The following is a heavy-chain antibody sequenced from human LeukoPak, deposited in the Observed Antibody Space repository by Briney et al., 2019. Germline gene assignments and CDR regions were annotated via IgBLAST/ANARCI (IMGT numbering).Heavy chain of an antibody. J-gene: IGHJ4*02. CDR1: GFTFSSYT. D-gene: IGHD3-22*01. CDR2: ISSRSTYI. CDR3: ARDQNDSSGYSGGLDY. Sequence: GGSLRLSCAASGFTFSSYTMNWVRQAPGKGLEWVSSISSRSTYIYHADSVKGRFTISRDNAKNLLYLQMNSLRAEDTAVYYCARDQNDSSGYSGGLDYWGQGTLVTVSS. V-gene: IGHV3-21*01.